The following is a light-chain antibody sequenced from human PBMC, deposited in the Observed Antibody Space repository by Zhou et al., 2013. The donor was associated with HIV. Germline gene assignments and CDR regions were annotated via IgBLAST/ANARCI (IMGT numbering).Light chain of an antibody. CDR3: QQYGGSPRT. V-gene: IGKV3-20*01. CDR1: QSVSSNY. CDR2: GAS. Sequence: IVLTQSPDTLSLSPGERVTLSCRASQSVSSNYLVWYQQKPGQAPRLLIYGASSRATGIPDRFSGSGSGTDFTLTISRLEPEDFAVYYCQQYGGSPRTFGQGTKVE. J-gene: IGKJ1*01.